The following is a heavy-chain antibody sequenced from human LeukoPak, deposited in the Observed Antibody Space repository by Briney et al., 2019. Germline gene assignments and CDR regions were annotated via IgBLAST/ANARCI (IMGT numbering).Heavy chain of an antibody. CDR1: GFTFSSYD. V-gene: IGHV3-13*01. D-gene: IGHD6-13*01. Sequence: GGSLRLSCAASGFTFSSYDMHWVRQATGKGLERVSAIGTAGDTYYPGSVKGRFTISRENAKNSLYLQMNSLRAGDTAVYYCARGAAAGTTDYWGQGTLVTVSS. J-gene: IGHJ4*02. CDR3: ARGAAAGTTDY. CDR2: IGTAGDT.